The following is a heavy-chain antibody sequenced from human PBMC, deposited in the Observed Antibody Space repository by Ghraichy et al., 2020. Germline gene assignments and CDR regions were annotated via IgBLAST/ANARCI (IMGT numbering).Heavy chain of an antibody. CDR2: INHSGST. D-gene: IGHD5-12*01. CDR3: ARDTRRGYALGKSYGMDV. V-gene: IGHV4-34*01. J-gene: IGHJ6*02. Sequence: SETLSLTCAVYGGSFSGYYWSWIRQPPGKGLEWIGEINHSGSTNYNPSLKSRVTISVDTSKNQFSLKLSSVTAADTAVYYCARDTRRGYALGKSYGMDVWGQGTTVTVSS. CDR1: GGSFSGYY.